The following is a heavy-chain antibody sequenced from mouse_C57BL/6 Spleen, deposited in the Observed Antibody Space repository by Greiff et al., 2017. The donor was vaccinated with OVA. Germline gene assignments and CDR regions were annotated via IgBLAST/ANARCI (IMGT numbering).Heavy chain of an antibody. CDR3: ATGRYYGNYDAMDY. J-gene: IGHJ4*01. Sequence: EVQLQQSGPELVKPGASVKISCKASGYTFTDYYMNWVKQSHGKSLEWIGDINPNNGGTSYNQKFKGKSTLSVDKSSSTAYMELRSLTSEDSAVYDCATGRYYGNYDAMDYWGQGTSVTVSS. D-gene: IGHD2-1*01. V-gene: IGHV1-26*01. CDR2: INPNNGGT. CDR1: GYTFTDYY.